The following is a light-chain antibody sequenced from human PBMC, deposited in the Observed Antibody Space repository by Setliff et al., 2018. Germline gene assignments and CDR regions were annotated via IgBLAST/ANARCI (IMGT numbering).Light chain of an antibody. CDR3: CSYAGISTFGV. CDR2: DVS. CDR1: SSDVGAYNF. Sequence: QSALAQPASVSGSPGQSITISCTGTSSDVGAYNFVSWYQQHPGKAPKLIIYDVSKRPSGLSNRFSGSKSDNTASLTISGLQADDVADYYCCSYAGISTFGVFGTGTKVTVL. V-gene: IGLV2-23*02. J-gene: IGLJ1*01.